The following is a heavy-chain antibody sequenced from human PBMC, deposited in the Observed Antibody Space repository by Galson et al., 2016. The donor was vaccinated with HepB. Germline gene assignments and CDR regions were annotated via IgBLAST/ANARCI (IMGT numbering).Heavy chain of an antibody. CDR1: GFAFSSDG. J-gene: IGHJ4*02. V-gene: IGHV3-33*06. CDR3: GKHGGFDY. Sequence: SLRLSCAASGFAFSSDGLYWVRQAPGKGLEWVSVIWSDGSNKYYADSVKGRFTISSDNSKTTLYLYMNNVTAGDTAINYCGKHGGFDYWGQGALVTVSS. CDR2: IWSDGSNK. D-gene: IGHD3-16*01.